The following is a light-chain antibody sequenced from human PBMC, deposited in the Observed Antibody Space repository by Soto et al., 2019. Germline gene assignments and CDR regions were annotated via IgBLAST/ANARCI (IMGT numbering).Light chain of an antibody. Sequence: QSVLTQPPSASATPGQRVTISCSGSNSNIGTNTVNWYQQLPGTAPRLLIYTNNRRPSGVPQRFSGSKTGTSASLAIGGLQSEDGADYYCAAWDDSVGAYVFGTGTKGTVL. CDR2: TNN. V-gene: IGLV1-44*01. CDR1: NSNIGTNT. J-gene: IGLJ1*01. CDR3: AAWDDSVGAYV.